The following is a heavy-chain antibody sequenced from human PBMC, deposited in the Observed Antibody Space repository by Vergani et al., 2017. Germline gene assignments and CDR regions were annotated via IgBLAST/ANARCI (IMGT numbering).Heavy chain of an antibody. CDR3: ARLGVGATTRGDAFDI. CDR1: GFTFSSYA. D-gene: IGHD1-26*01. V-gene: IGHV3-23*01. CDR2: ISGSGGST. J-gene: IGHJ3*02. Sequence: EVQLLESGGGLVQPGGSLRLSCAASGFTFSSYAMSWVRQAPGKGLEWVSAISGSGGSTYYADSVKGRFTISRDNSKNTLYLQMNSLRAEDTAVYYCARLGVGATTRGDAFDIWGQGTMVTVSS.